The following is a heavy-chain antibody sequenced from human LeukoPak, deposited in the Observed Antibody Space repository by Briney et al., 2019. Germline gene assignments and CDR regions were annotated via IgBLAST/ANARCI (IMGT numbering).Heavy chain of an antibody. J-gene: IGHJ4*02. D-gene: IGHD3-10*01. CDR3: GRINYNGDY. CDR2: TNEDGSYA. Sequence: AGSLRLSCAVSGFTLSSYWDHWVRQPPGQGMMWLSRTNEDGSYADYADSVKGRFTISRDNAKNTVYLQMNSLRTEDTAVYFCGRINYNGDYWGRGTLVTVSS. CDR1: GFTLSSYW. V-gene: IGHV3-74*01.